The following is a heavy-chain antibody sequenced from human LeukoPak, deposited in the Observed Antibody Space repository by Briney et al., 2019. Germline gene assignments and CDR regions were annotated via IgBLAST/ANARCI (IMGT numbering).Heavy chain of an antibody. Sequence: GGSLRLSCAASGFTFSSYAMSWVRQAPGKGLEWVSAISGSGGSTYYADSVKGRFTISRDNSKNTLYLQMNSLRAEDTAVYYCAKGISSTSSAGYYGLDYWGQGTLVTVSS. CDR2: ISGSGGST. D-gene: IGHD2-2*01. V-gene: IGHV3-23*01. J-gene: IGHJ4*02. CDR3: AKGISSTSSAGYYGLDY. CDR1: GFTFSSYA.